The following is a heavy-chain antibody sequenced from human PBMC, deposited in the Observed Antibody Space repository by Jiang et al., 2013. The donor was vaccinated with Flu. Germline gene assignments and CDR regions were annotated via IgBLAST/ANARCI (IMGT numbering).Heavy chain of an antibody. J-gene: IGHJ4*02. D-gene: IGHD3-10*01. Sequence: ISSSGSTIYYADSVKGRFTISRDNAKNSLYLQMNSLRAEDTAVYYCAREGGSAYYFDYWGQGTLVTVSS. CDR2: ISSSGSTI. V-gene: IGHV3-48*03. CDR3: AREGGSAYYFDY.